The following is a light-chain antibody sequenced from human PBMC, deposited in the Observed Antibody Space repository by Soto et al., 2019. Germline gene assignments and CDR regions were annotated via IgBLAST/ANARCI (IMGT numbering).Light chain of an antibody. J-gene: IGLJ1*01. CDR2: EVS. Sequence: LTQPASVSGSPGQSITISCTGTDSDIGDYDYVSWYQLHPGKAPNLVLFEVSNRPSGVSYRFSGSKSGNTASLTISGLQAEDEADYFCSSYSISTAYLFGTGTKVTVL. CDR1: DSDIGDYDY. CDR3: SSYSISTAYL. V-gene: IGLV2-14*01.